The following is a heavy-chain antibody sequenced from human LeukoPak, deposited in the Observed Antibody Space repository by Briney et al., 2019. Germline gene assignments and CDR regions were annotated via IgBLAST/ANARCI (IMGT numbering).Heavy chain of an antibody. CDR2: IYYSGST. CDR1: GGSISSGGYY. Sequence: SETLSLTCTVSGGSISSGGYYWSWIRQHPGKGLEWIGYIYYSGSTYYNPSLKSRVTISVDTSKNQFSLKLSSVTAADTAVYYCARGDSGPLDYWGQGTLVTVSS. D-gene: IGHD2-21*02. CDR3: ARGDSGPLDY. V-gene: IGHV4-31*03. J-gene: IGHJ4*02.